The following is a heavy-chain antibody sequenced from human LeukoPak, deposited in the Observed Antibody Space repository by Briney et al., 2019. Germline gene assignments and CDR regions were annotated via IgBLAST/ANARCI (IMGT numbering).Heavy chain of an antibody. J-gene: IGHJ3*02. CDR1: GGSISSSSYY. CDR3: ARHGDALGAFDI. D-gene: IGHD3-3*01. Sequence: KPSETLSLTCTVSGGSISSSSYYWGWIRQPPGKGLEWIGSIYYSGSTYYNPSLKSRVTISVDTSKNQFSLKLSSVTAADTAVYYCARHGDALGAFDIWGQGTMVTVSS. CDR2: IYYSGST. V-gene: IGHV4-39*01.